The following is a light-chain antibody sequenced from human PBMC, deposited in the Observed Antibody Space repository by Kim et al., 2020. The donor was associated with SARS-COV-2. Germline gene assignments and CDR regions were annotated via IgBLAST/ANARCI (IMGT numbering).Light chain of an antibody. CDR2: EDT. J-gene: IGLJ2*01. V-gene: IGLV3-1*01. CDR1: KLGDKY. Sequence: SYELTQPPSVSVYPGQTASITCSGDKLGDKYAYWYQQKPGQSPVLVIYEDTKRPSGIPERFSASNSENTATLTISGTQAIDEADYYCQAWGTRTVVFGGGTQLTVL. CDR3: QAWGTRTVV.